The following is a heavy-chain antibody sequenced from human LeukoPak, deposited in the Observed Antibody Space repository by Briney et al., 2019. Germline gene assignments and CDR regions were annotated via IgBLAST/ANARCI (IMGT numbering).Heavy chain of an antibody. CDR3: ARDREVLGYMDV. J-gene: IGHJ6*03. V-gene: IGHV1-2*04. Sequence: ASVKVSCKASGYTFTNYYMHWVRQAPGQGLEWMGWINPHSGVTNYAQKFQGWVTMTRDTSISTAYMDLSRLSSDDSAVYYCARDREVLGYMDVWGKGTTVTVSS. CDR2: INPHSGVT. CDR1: GYTFTNYY.